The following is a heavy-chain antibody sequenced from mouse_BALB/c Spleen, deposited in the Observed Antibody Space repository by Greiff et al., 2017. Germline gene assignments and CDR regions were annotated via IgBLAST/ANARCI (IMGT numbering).Heavy chain of an antibody. Sequence: QVQLQQSGAELARPGASVKLSCKASGYTFTDYYINWVKQRTGQGLEWIGEIYPGSGNTYYNEKFKGKATLTADKSSSTAYMQLSSLTSEDSAVYFCARSRLDYWGQGTTLTVAS. V-gene: IGHV1-77*01. CDR2: IYPGSGNT. D-gene: IGHD2-2*01. CDR3: ARSRLDY. CDR1: GYTFTDYY. J-gene: IGHJ2*01.